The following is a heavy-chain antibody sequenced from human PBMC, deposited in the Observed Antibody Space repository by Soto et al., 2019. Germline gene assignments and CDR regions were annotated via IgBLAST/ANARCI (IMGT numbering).Heavy chain of an antibody. CDR1: GYTFTGYY. CDR3: AREGAPYCSSTSCLTYYYYGMDV. V-gene: IGHV1-2*02. CDR2: INPNSGGT. Sequence: ASVKVSCKASGYTFTGYYMHWVRQAPGQGLEWMGWINPNSGGTNYAQKFQGRVTMTRDTSISTAYMELSRLRSDDTAVYYCAREGAPYCSSTSCLTYYYYGMDVWGQGTTVTAP. J-gene: IGHJ6*02. D-gene: IGHD2-2*01.